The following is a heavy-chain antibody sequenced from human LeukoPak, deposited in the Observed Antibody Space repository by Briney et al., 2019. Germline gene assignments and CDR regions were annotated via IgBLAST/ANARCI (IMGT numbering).Heavy chain of an antibody. D-gene: IGHD1-1*01. Sequence: GGSLRLSCAASGFTFSSYAMGWVRQAPGKGLEWVSGLSTSGGSTYYADSVKGRFTISRDNSQNTLYLQMNSLRAEDTAVYYCATTLLRASTYMDVWGKGTTVTVSS. V-gene: IGHV3-23*01. CDR1: GFTFSSYA. J-gene: IGHJ6*03. CDR2: LSTSGGST. CDR3: ATTLLRASTYMDV.